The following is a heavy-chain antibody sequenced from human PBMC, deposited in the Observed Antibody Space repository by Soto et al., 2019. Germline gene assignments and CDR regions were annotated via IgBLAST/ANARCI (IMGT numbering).Heavy chain of an antibody. D-gene: IGHD5-12*01. CDR2: INAGNADT. V-gene: IGHV1-3*05. J-gene: IGHJ6*02. CDR1: GYTFTSHV. CDR3: ARGGGNSGYDRMDV. Sequence: QVQLVQSGAEEKKPGASVKVSCQASGYTFTSHVMHWVRQAPGQRLEWMGWINAGNADTRSSQKFQGRVTITRDTSASTAYMELSSLRSEDTDVYYCARGGGNSGYDRMDVWGQGTTVTVSS.